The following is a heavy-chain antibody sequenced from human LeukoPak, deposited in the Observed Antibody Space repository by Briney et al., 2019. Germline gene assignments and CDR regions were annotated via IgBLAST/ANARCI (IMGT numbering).Heavy chain of an antibody. CDR2: VNPKSCHT. D-gene: IGHD3-3*01. V-gene: IGHV1-8*03. J-gene: IGHJ6*03. CDR3: ARADLWSCYPYSYYMDV. CDR1: LYTFISYV. Sequence: AAVKVSCMPSLYTFISYVINGVRPATRRGLEGMGWVNPKSCHTGYAQKFQGRITITRNTSINTAYMELSRLRSEDTAVNSCARADLWSCYPYSYYMDVWGKGTTVTVSS.